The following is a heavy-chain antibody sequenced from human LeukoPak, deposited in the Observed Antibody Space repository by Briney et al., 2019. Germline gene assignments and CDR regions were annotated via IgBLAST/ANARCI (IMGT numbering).Heavy chain of an antibody. J-gene: IGHJ6*03. CDR3: ARPPDNYYYYYMDV. CDR1: GFPFSSYS. V-gene: IGHV3-21*01. Sequence: GGSLRLSCAASGFPFSSYSMNWVRQAPGKGLEWVSSISSSSSYIYYADSVKGRFTISRDNAKNSLYLQMNSLRAEDTAVYYCARPPDNYYYYYMDVWGKGTTVTVSS. CDR2: ISSSSSYI.